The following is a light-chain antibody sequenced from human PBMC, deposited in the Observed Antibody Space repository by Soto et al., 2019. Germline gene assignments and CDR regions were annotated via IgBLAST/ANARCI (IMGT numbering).Light chain of an antibody. CDR2: GNS. Sequence: QPVLTQPPSVSGAPGQRVTISCTGSSSNIGAGYDVHWYQQLPGTAPKLLISGNSNRPSGVPDRFSGSKSGTSASLAITGLQAEDEADYYCQSYDSCLSGWVFGGGTKLTVL. CDR3: QSYDSCLSGWV. J-gene: IGLJ3*02. V-gene: IGLV1-40*01. CDR1: SSNIGAGYD.